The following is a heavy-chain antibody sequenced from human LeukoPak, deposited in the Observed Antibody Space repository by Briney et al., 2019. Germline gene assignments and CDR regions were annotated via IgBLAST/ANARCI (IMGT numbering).Heavy chain of an antibody. CDR2: IYSGGST. D-gene: IGHD6-19*01. V-gene: IGHV3-66*01. J-gene: IGHJ5*02. CDR3: ARDGNLSSGWSYNWFDP. Sequence: PGGSLRLSCAASGFTVSSNYMSWVRQAPGKGLEWVSVIYSGGSTYYADSVKGRFTISRDNSKNTLYLQMNSLRAEDTAVYYCARDGNLSSGWSYNWFDPWGQGTLVTVSS. CDR1: GFTVSSNY.